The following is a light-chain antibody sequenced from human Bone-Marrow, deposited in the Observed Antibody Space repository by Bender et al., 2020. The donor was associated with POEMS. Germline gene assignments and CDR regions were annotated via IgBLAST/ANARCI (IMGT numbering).Light chain of an antibody. CDR3: SSFTSAITLV. Sequence: QSALTQPASVSGSPGQSITISCTGTSSDVGSYNLVSWYQQHPGKAPKLMIYEGSKRPSGVSNRFSGSKSGNTASLTISGLQAEDEAAYFCSSFTSAITLVFGGGTQVTVL. CDR1: SSDVGSYNL. V-gene: IGLV2-14*02. CDR2: EGS. J-gene: IGLJ3*02.